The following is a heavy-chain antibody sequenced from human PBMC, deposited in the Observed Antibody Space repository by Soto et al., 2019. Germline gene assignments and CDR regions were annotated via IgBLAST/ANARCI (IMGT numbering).Heavy chain of an antibody. D-gene: IGHD2-2*01. Sequence: ASVKVSCKASGYTFTSYGISWVRQAPGQGLEWTGWISAYNGNTNYAQNLQGRVTMTTETSTSTDYMEMRSLRSDDTAVYYWARETRLGYCSSTTCSPYGMDVWGQGTTVTVSS. J-gene: IGHJ6*02. CDR3: ARETRLGYCSSTTCSPYGMDV. CDR2: ISAYNGNT. V-gene: IGHV1-18*01. CDR1: GYTFTSYG.